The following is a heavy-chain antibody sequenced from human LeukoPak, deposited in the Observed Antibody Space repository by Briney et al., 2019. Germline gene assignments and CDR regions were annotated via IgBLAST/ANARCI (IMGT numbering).Heavy chain of an antibody. CDR2: IYYGGST. D-gene: IGHD5-12*01. Sequence: SETLSLTCAVYGGSFSGYYWGWIRQPPGKGLEWIGSIYYGGSTHYNPSLMSRVTISVDTSKNQFSLKLSSVTAADTAVYYCARQKSGYDFPCDYWGQGTLVTVSS. J-gene: IGHJ4*02. V-gene: IGHV4-39*01. CDR1: GGSFSGYY. CDR3: ARQKSGYDFPCDY.